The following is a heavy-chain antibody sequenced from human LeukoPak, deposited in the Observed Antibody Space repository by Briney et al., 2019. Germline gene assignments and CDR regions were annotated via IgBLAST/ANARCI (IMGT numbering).Heavy chain of an antibody. D-gene: IGHD2-15*01. V-gene: IGHV3-7*01. Sequence: QPGGSLRLSCAASGFIFSNYWMTWVRQAPGKGLEWVANIKQDGTGKYYVDSVKGRFTISRDNAENSLYLQMNSLRAEDTAVYYCTRDTGCPGGTCYSFYDYWGQGTLVTVSS. CDR1: GFIFSNYW. J-gene: IGHJ4*02. CDR3: TRDTGCPGGTCYSFYDY. CDR2: IKQDGTGK.